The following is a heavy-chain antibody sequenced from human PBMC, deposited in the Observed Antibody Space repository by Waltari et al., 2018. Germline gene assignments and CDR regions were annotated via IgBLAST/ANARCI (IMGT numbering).Heavy chain of an antibody. CDR1: GFNFGSYS. J-gene: IGHJ4*02. D-gene: IGHD2-8*01. Sequence: EVQLLESGGGLVQPGESLRLSCVASGFNFGSYSISWVRQAPGKGLEWVSTIDGPTTNTHYADSVEGRFTISRDNSKNTLYLHMNSLRADDTAIYYCATWMVSHFDYWGQGTLVTASP. CDR3: ATWMVSHFDY. V-gene: IGHV3-23*01. CDR2: IDGPTTNT.